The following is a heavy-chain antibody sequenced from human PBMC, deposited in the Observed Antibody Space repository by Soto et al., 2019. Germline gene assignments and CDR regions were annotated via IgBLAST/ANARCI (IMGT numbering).Heavy chain of an antibody. Sequence: SETLSLTCTVTGDSINNRSYYWGWIRQPPGKGLECIGSIYYSGSTYNNPSLKSRVSMSVDTSKNQFSLKLRSVTAADTALYYCARQRTSVVTQAYFDSWGQGSLVTVSS. CDR2: IYYSGST. V-gene: IGHV4-39*01. D-gene: IGHD2-21*02. J-gene: IGHJ4*02. CDR3: ARQRTSVVTQAYFDS. CDR1: GDSINNRSYY.